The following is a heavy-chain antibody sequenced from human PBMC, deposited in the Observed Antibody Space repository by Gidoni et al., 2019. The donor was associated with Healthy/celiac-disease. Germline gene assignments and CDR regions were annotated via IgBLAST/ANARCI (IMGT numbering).Heavy chain of an antibody. CDR1: GFPFSSYA. CDR3: AKDSGVITTCYFDY. V-gene: IGHV3-23*01. CDR2: ISGSGGST. D-gene: IGHD3-22*01. Sequence: EVQLFESGGGLVQPGGSLRLSFSASGFPFSSYAMSWVRQAPGKGLEWVSAISGSGGSTYYADSVKGRFTSSRDNSKNTLYLQMNSLRAEDTAVYYCAKDSGVITTCYFDYWGQGTLVTVSS. J-gene: IGHJ4*02.